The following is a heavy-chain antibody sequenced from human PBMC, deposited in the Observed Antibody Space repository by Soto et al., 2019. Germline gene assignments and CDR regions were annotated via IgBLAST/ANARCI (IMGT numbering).Heavy chain of an antibody. V-gene: IGHV3-74*01. CDR1: GVTFSNYW. J-gene: IGHJ4*02. Sequence: EVQLVESGGGLVQPGGSLRLSCAASGVTFSNYWMHWARQAPGKGLVWVSRINSDGISTSYSDSVKGRFTISRDNGKNTLYLQMNSPRAEDTAVYYCARSGSYPHFDYWGQGTLVTVSS. D-gene: IGHD1-26*01. CDR3: ARSGSYPHFDY. CDR2: INSDGIST.